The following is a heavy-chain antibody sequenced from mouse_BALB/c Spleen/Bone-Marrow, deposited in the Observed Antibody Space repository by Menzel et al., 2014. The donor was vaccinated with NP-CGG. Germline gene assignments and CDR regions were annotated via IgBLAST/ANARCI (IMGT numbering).Heavy chain of an antibody. CDR3: SRLNYYGNLFV. D-gene: IGHD1-1*01. CDR2: INPESSTI. J-gene: IGHJ1*01. Sequence: EVQLVESGGGLVQPGGSLKLSCAASGFDFSRYWMSWVRQAPGKGLEWIGEINPESSTINYTPSLKDKFIISRDNAKNTLYLQMSKVRSEDTALYYCSRLNYYGNLFVWGAGTTVTVSS. CDR1: GFDFSRYW. V-gene: IGHV4-1*02.